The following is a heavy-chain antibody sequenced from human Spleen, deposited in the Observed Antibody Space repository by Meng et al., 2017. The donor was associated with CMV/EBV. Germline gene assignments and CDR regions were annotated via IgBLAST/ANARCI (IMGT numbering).Heavy chain of an antibody. J-gene: IGHJ4*02. CDR3: ARSQITGTTPFDY. V-gene: IGHV4-30-4*08. CDR2: IYYSGST. Sequence: QVQLQEAGPGLVQPSQTLSLTCTVSGGSISSGDYYWSWIRQPPWKGLEWIGYIYYSGSTYYNPSLKSRVTISVDTSKNQFSLKLSSVTAADTAVYYCARSQITGTTPFDYWGQGTLVTVSS. CDR1: GGSISSGDYY. D-gene: IGHD1-20*01.